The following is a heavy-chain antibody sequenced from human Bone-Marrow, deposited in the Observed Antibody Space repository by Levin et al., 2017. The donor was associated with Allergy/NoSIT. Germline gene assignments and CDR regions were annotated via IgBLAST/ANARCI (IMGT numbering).Heavy chain of an antibody. Sequence: GGSLRLSCAASGFTFNKYAMNWVRQAPGKGLEWVSGISGNGAITHYVDSVKGRFIISRDTYKNTLYLRMSSLRAEDTALYYCAKSFYDLGAFNPLDDWGQGTLVTVSS. CDR2: ISGNGAIT. CDR3: AKSFYDLGAFNPLDD. V-gene: IGHV3-23*01. J-gene: IGHJ4*02. CDR1: GFTFNKYA. D-gene: IGHD3-16*01.